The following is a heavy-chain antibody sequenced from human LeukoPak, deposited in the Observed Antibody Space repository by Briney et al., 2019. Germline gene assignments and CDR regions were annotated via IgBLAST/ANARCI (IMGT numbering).Heavy chain of an antibody. CDR1: GFSFGSLE. CDR3: AREEGLDY. J-gene: IGHJ4*02. V-gene: IGHV3-48*03. D-gene: IGHD5-12*01. CDR2: ISSSGSTI. Sequence: GGSLRLSCAASGFSFGSLEMNWVRQAPGKGLEWVSYISSSGSTIDYADSVKGRFTISRDNAKNSLYLQMNSLRAEDTAVYYCAREEGLDYWGQGTLVTVSS.